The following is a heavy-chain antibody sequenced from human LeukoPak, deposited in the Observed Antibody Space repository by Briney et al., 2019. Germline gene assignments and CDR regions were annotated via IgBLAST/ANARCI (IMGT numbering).Heavy chain of an antibody. Sequence: SETLSLTCTVSGDSISSYYWSWIRQPPGKGLEWIGYIYDSGKTNYNASLISRVTISVDTSKNQFSLKLSSVTAADTAVYYCARARRNPGIAAARRYYFDYWGQGTLVTVSS. J-gene: IGHJ4*02. D-gene: IGHD6-13*01. CDR2: IYDSGKT. CDR1: GDSISSYY. V-gene: IGHV4-59*12. CDR3: ARARRNPGIAAARRYYFDY.